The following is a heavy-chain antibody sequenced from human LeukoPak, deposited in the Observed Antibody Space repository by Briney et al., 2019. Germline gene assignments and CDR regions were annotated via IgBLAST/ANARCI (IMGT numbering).Heavy chain of an antibody. CDR2: IIPIFGTA. Sequence: SVKVSCKASGGTFSSYAISWVRQAPGQGLEWMGGIIPIFGTANYAQKFQGRVTITADESTSTAYMELSSLRSEDTAVYYCARARTSIAAGQGNDYWGQGTLVTVSS. D-gene: IGHD6-13*01. J-gene: IGHJ4*02. V-gene: IGHV1-69*13. CDR1: GGTFSSYA. CDR3: ARARTSIAAGQGNDY.